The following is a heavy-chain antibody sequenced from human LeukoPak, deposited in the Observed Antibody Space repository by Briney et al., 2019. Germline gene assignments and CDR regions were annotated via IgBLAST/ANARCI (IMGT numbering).Heavy chain of an antibody. CDR1: GFTFTTYA. D-gene: IGHD3-10*01. J-gene: IGHJ4*02. CDR3: AKFREAYGSGSYLDY. V-gene: IGHV3-30*04. Sequence: GGSLRLSCAASGFTFTTYALHWVRQAPGKGLEWVAVISYDDGSNKYYADSVKGRFTISRDNSKNTLYLQMNSLRAEDTAVYYCAKFREAYGSGSYLDYWGQGALVTVSS. CDR2: ISYDDGSNK.